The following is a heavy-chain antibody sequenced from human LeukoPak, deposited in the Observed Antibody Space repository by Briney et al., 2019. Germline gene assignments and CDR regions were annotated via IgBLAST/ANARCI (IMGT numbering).Heavy chain of an antibody. CDR2: ISVRSNYI. Sequence: PGGSLRLSCVASGYTFSSYIINWVRHAPGKGLEWVSSISVRSNYIYYADSVRGRFSISRDDARDSLYLQMNSLIAEDTAVYFCVRLRRNIWGQGTLVTVSS. D-gene: IGHD1/OR15-1a*01. V-gene: IGHV3-21*01. J-gene: IGHJ4*02. CDR1: GYTFSSYI. CDR3: VRLRRNI.